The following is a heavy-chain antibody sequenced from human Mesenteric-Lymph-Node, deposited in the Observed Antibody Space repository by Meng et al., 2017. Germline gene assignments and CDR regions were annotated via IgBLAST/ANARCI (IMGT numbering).Heavy chain of an antibody. CDR1: GGSISSSSYY. Sequence: SETLSLTCTVSGGSISSSSYYWGWIRQPPGKGLEWIGSIYYSGSTYYNPSLKSRVTISVATSKNQFSLKLSSVTAADTAVYYCAREIAAAGTRYYYGMDVWGQGTTVTVSS. CDR3: AREIAAAGTRYYYGMDV. D-gene: IGHD6-13*01. V-gene: IGHV4-39*07. CDR2: IYYSGST. J-gene: IGHJ6*02.